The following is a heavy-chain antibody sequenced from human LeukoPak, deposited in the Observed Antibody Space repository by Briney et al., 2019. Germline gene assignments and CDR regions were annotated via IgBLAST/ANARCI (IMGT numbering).Heavy chain of an antibody. D-gene: IGHD7-27*01. CDR3: ARDKNWAHYFDY. CDR2: ISYDGSNK. Sequence: GRSLRLSCAASGFTFSSYAMHWVRQAPGKGLEWVAVISYDGSNKYYADSVKGRFNISRDNSKNTLYLQMNSLRAEDTAVYYCARDKNWAHYFDYWGQGTLVTVSS. V-gene: IGHV3-30-3*01. J-gene: IGHJ4*02. CDR1: GFTFSSYA.